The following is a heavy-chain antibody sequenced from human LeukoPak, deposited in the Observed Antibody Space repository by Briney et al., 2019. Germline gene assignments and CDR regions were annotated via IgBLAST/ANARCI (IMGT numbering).Heavy chain of an antibody. CDR1: GGTFSSYA. Sequence: GASVKVSCKASGGTFSSYAISWVRQAPGQGLEWMGGIIPIFGTANYAQKFQGRVTITADESTSTAYMELSSLRSEDTAVYYCARDRGGYYYDSSGYFDLWGRGTLVTVSS. CDR3: ARDRGGYYYDSSGYFDL. V-gene: IGHV1-69*13. CDR2: IIPIFGTA. J-gene: IGHJ2*01. D-gene: IGHD3-22*01.